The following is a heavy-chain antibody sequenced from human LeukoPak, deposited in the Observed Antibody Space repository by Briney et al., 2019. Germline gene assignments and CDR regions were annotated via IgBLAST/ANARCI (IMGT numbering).Heavy chain of an antibody. Sequence: GASVKVSCKASGGTLSSYAISWVRQAPGQGLEWMGRIIPIFGTANYAQKFQGRVTITTDESTSTAYMELSSLRSEGTAVYYCAREAWYYDFWSGIQALGDYYYMDVWGKGTTVTVSS. D-gene: IGHD3-3*01. CDR2: IIPIFGTA. CDR3: AREAWYYDFWSGIQALGDYYYMDV. V-gene: IGHV1-69*05. J-gene: IGHJ6*03. CDR1: GGTLSSYA.